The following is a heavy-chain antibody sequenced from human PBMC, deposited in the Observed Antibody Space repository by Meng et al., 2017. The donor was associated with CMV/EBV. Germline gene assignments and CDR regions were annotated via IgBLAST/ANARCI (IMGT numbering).Heavy chain of an antibody. V-gene: IGHV4-39*01. D-gene: IGHD4-11*01. Sequence: SETLSLTCTVSGGSISSSSYYWGWIRQPPGKGLEWIGSIYYSGSTYYNPSLKSRVTISVDTSKNQFSLKLSSVTAADTAVYYCARHDLYSYSNYAPVKYNWFDPWGQGTLVTVSS. CDR1: GGSISSSSYY. J-gene: IGHJ5*02. CDR3: ARHDLYSYSNYAPVKYNWFDP. CDR2: IYYSGST.